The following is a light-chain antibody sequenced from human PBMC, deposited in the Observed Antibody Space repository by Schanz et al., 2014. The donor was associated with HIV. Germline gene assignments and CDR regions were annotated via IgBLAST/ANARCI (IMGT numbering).Light chain of an antibody. CDR1: QRLSSSY. J-gene: IGKJ2*01. Sequence: EIVLTQSPGSLSLSPGGRATLSCGASQRLSSSYLAWYQQKRDQPPRLVIYGASTRATGIPARFSGSGSGTEFTLTISSLQSEDFATYYCQQLNSYPRYTFGQGTKLEIK. CDR3: QQLNSYPRYT. V-gene: IGKV3-15*01. CDR2: GAS.